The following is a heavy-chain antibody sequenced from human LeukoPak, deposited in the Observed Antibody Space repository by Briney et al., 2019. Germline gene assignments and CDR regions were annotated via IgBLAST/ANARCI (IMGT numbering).Heavy chain of an antibody. CDR3: ARLRPGYYFDY. D-gene: IGHD4-17*01. CDR2: INSSSSIT. CDR1: GITFTNYA. Sequence: GEPLRLSCAASGITFTNYAMSWVRQAPGKGLEWFSSINSSSSITNNAGSVKGRFTISRDNATNSLFLQINSLRDEDTAVYYCARLRPGYYFDYWGQGALVTDSS. V-gene: IGHV3-48*02. J-gene: IGHJ4*02.